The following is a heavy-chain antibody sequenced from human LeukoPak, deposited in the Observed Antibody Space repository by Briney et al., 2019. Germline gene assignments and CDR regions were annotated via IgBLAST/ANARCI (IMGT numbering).Heavy chain of an antibody. V-gene: IGHV3-30-3*01. Sequence: GGSLRLSCAASGFTSSNYAMHWVRQAPGKGLEWVAVISYDGSNKYYADSVKGRFTISRDNSKNTLYLQMNSLRAEDTAVYYCARDHGMDVWGQGTTVTVSS. CDR2: ISYDGSNK. CDR3: ARDHGMDV. CDR1: GFTSSNYA. J-gene: IGHJ6*02.